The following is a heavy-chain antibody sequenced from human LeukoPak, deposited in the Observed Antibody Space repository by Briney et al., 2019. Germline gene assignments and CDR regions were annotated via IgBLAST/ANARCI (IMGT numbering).Heavy chain of an antibody. CDR3: AREGGHSSSWYRYYYYYYYMDV. CDR2: ISSSSSYI. J-gene: IGHJ6*03. D-gene: IGHD6-13*01. CDR1: GFTFSSYS. V-gene: IGHV3-21*01. Sequence: GGSLRLSCAASGFTFSSYSMNWVRQAPGKGLEWVSSISSSSSYIYYADSVKGRFTISRDNAKNSLYLQMNSLRAEDTAVYYCAREGGHSSSWYRYYYYYYYMDVWGKGTTVTVSS.